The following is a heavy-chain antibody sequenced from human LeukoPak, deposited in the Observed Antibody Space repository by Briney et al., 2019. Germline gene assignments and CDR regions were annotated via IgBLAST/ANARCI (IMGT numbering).Heavy chain of an antibody. CDR2: THHSGTT. J-gene: IGHJ4*02. V-gene: IGHV4-4*02. D-gene: IGHD3-10*01. CDR3: ATDRAGRCFASGTYAY. CDR1: GAFITDDKW. Sequence: SETLSLTCAVSGAFITDDKWWTWVRQSPGKGLEWMGETHHSGTTNCNPSLESQVTISADKSKDHFSLELTSVTAADTAIYYCATDRAGRCFASGTYAYWGRGILVTVSS.